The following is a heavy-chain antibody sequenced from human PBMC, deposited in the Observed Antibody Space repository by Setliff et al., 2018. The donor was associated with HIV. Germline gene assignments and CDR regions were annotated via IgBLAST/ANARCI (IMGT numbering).Heavy chain of an antibody. CDR2: INPSGDST. CDR3: ARTASGSSKSAFDY. V-gene: IGHV1-46*01. D-gene: IGHD1-26*01. J-gene: IGHJ4*02. CDR1: GYTFSTNA. Sequence: ASVKVSCKAFGYTFSTNAIHWVRQAPGQRLEWMGYINPSGDSTNYAQKFQGRVTLTRDTSTSTVYMELSSLRSEDTAVYYCARTASGSSKSAFDYWGQGTLVTVSS.